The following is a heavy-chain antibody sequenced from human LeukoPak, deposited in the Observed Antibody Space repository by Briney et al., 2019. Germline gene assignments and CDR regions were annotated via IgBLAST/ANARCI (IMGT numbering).Heavy chain of an antibody. D-gene: IGHD3-3*01. CDR2: IYYSGST. Sequence: SETLSLTCTVSGGSISSSSYYWGGIRQPPGKGLEWIGSIYYSGSTYYNPSLKSRVTISVDTSENQFSLKLSSVTAADTAVYYCARYMYYDFDYWGQGTLVTVSS. CDR3: ARYMYYDFDY. J-gene: IGHJ4*02. V-gene: IGHV4-39*01. CDR1: GGSISSSSYY.